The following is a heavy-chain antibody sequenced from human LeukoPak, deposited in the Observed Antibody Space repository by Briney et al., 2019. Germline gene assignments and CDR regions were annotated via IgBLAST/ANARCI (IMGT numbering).Heavy chain of an antibody. CDR2: ISSNGDNT. CDR1: GFTFSTYV. J-gene: IGHJ4*02. V-gene: IGHV3-64D*06. CDR3: VRGTGY. Sequence: PGGSLRLSCSVSGFTFSTYVMHWVRQAPGEGLEYVSAISSNGDNTYYADSVKGRFTISRDNSKNMLYLQMSSLRADDTAVYYCVRGTGYWGQGTLVTVSS.